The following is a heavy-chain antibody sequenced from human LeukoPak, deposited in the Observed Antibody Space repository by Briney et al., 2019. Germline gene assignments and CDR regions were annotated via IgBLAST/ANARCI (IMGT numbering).Heavy chain of an antibody. V-gene: IGHV3-33*01. D-gene: IGHD2-2*01. CDR2: IWYDGSNK. Sequence: GGSLRLSCAASGFTFSSYGMPWVRQAPGKGLEWVAVIWYDGSNKYYADSVKGRFTTSRDNSKNTLYLQMNSLRAEDTAVYYCARDKSLGYCSSTSCYLFDPWGQGTLVTVSS. J-gene: IGHJ5*02. CDR3: ARDKSLGYCSSTSCYLFDP. CDR1: GFTFSSYG.